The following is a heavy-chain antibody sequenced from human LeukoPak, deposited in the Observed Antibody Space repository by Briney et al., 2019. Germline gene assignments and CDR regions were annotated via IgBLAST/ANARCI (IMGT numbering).Heavy chain of an antibody. V-gene: IGHV4-4*07. J-gene: IGHJ3*02. Sequence: SETLSLTCTVSGGSISSYYWSWIRQPAGKGLEWIGRIYTSGSTNYNPSLKSRVTMSVDTSKNQFSLKLSSVTAADTVVYYCARGLADVLLYSSRQLRGAFDIWGQGTMVTVSS. CDR2: IYTSGST. CDR3: ARGLADVLLYSSRQLRGAFDI. D-gene: IGHD2-21*01. CDR1: GGSISSYY.